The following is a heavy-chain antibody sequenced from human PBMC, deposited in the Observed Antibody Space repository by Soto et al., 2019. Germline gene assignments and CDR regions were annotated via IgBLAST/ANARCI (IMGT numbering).Heavy chain of an antibody. J-gene: IGHJ4*02. Sequence: QVQLQESGPGLVKPSETLSLTCTVSGGSISSYYWSWIRQPPGKGLEWIGYIYYSATTSYNPSLNSRVTMSVDTSKNQFALKLNSVTAADTAVYYCARESYYGSGATVVGYWGQGTLVTVSS. CDR3: ARESYYGSGATVVGY. CDR2: IYYSATT. D-gene: IGHD3-10*01. V-gene: IGHV4-59*01. CDR1: GGSISSYY.